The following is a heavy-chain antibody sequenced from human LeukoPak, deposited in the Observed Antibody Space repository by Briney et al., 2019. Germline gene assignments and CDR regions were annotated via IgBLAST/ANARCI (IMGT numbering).Heavy chain of an antibody. CDR1: GGSISSSSHY. D-gene: IGHD6-13*01. CDR2: IYYSGTT. J-gene: IGHJ4*02. Sequence: PSETLSLTCTVSGGSISSSSHYWAWIRPPPGKGLEWIGSIYYSGTTDYDLSLNSRVTISEDTSKNQFSLKLDSVTAADTAVYYCARLSMYGSWYYFDYGGQGTLVTVSS. CDR3: ARLSMYGSWYYFDY. V-gene: IGHV4-39*01.